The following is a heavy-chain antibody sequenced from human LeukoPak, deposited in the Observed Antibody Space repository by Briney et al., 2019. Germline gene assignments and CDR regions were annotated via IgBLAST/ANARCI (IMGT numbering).Heavy chain of an antibody. CDR3: ASTPDRDIVVVPADIDYYMDV. Sequence: KPGGSLRPSCAASGFTFSSYSMHWVRQAPGKGLEWVSSISSSSSYIYYADSVKGRFTISRDNAKNSLYLQMNSLRAEDTAVYYCASTPDRDIVVVPADIDYYMDVWGKGTTVTVSS. V-gene: IGHV3-21*01. CDR2: ISSSSSYI. D-gene: IGHD2-2*01. CDR1: GFTFSSYS. J-gene: IGHJ6*03.